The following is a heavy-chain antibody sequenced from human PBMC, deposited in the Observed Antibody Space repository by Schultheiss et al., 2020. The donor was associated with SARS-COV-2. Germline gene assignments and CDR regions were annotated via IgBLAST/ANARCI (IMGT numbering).Heavy chain of an antibody. J-gene: IGHJ6*02. D-gene: IGHD3-10*01. CDR1: GFTFSSYE. CDR3: AREASYGVSGYYYYYGMDV. V-gene: IGHV3-48*03. CDR2: ISSSGSTI. Sequence: GSLKISCAASGFTFSSYEMNWVRQAPGKGLEWVSYISSSGSTIYYADSVKGRFTISRDNAKNSLYLQMNSLRAEDTAVYYCAREASYGVSGYYYYYGMDVWGQGTTVTVSS.